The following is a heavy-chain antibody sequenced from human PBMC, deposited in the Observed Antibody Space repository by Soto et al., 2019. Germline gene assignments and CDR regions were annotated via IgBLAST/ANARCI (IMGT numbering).Heavy chain of an antibody. CDR3: SRAMAARERSYDLGRVSFDS. V-gene: IGHV1-69*01. Sequence: QVQLVQSGAEVKKPGSSVKVSCKASGGAFSSCDISWVRQAPGLGLEWMGGSIPVLGTTSYAQKFQGRITITADAYTRTAHKELYSLRTDDTAIYYWSRAMAARERSYDLGRVSFDSWGQGTQVTVSS. J-gene: IGHJ4*02. D-gene: IGHD3-3*01. CDR2: SIPVLGTT. CDR1: GGAFSSCD.